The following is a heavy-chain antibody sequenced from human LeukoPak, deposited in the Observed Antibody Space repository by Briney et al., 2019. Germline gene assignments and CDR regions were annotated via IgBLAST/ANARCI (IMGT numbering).Heavy chain of an antibody. J-gene: IGHJ4*02. CDR2: IDSVGSSS. D-gene: IGHD6-19*01. CDR1: GFNFNDYW. Sequence: GGSLRLSCAASGFNFNDYWMHWVRQAPGKGLVWVSRIDSVGSSSVCADSVKGRFTISRDNVKSTLYLHLSSLRADDTAMYYCTRGRAGYHFDYWGQGTLVTVSS. V-gene: IGHV3-74*01. CDR3: TRGRAGYHFDY.